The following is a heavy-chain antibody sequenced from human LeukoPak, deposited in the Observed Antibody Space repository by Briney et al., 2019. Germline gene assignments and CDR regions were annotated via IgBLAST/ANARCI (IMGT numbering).Heavy chain of an antibody. D-gene: IGHD1-26*01. CDR3: ARVYYSGSYDYWYFDL. Sequence: SETLSLTCAVSGYSMSSGYYWGWIRQPPERGLEWIGSMYHTGSTYYNPSLKSRVTLSVDTSKNQFSLKLSSVTAADTAVYYCARVYYSGSYDYWYFDLWGRGTLVTVSS. J-gene: IGHJ2*01. CDR1: GYSMSSGYY. CDR2: MYHTGST. V-gene: IGHV4-38-2*01.